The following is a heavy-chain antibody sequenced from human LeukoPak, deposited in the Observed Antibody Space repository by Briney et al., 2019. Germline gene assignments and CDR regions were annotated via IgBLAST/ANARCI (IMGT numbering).Heavy chain of an antibody. J-gene: IGHJ4*02. D-gene: IGHD4-23*01. CDR2: IYYSGST. CDR1: GGSISSYY. CDR3: ARETDYGGTLGY. Sequence: SETLSLTCTVSGGSISSYYWSWIRQPPGKGLEWIGYIYYSGSTNYNPSLKSRVTISVDTSKNQFSLKLSSVTAADTAVYYCARETDYGGTLGYWGRGTLVTVSS. V-gene: IGHV4-59*01.